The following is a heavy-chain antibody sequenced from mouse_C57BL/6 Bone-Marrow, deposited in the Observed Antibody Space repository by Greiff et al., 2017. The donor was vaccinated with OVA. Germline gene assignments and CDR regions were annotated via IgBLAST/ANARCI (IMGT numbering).Heavy chain of an antibody. CDR2: IDPEDGET. CDR1: GFNIKDYY. D-gene: IGHD1-1*01. Sequence: EVKLMESGAELVKPGASVKLSCTASGFNIKDYYMHWVKQRTEQGLEWIGRIDPEDGETKYAPKFQGKATITADTSSNTSYLQLSSLTSEDTAVYYCARLLRSGPHWYFDVWGTGTTVTVSS. CDR3: ARLLRSGPHWYFDV. V-gene: IGHV14-2*01. J-gene: IGHJ1*03.